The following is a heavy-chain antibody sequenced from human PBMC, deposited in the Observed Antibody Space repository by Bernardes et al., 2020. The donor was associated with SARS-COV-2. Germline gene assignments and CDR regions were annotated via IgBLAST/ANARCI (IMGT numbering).Heavy chain of an antibody. Sequence: SETLSLTCAVSGGSINSANWWSWVRQPPGGGLEWIGEIFHTGNTKYNPSLESRVSISLDKSKNQFSLKLTSVTAADTAVYFCAIEEAIFGLDPLPYYFDYWGQGTLVTVSS. CDR2: IFHTGNT. CDR3: AIEEAIFGLDPLPYYFDY. D-gene: IGHD3-3*01. J-gene: IGHJ4*02. CDR1: GGSINSANW. V-gene: IGHV4-4*02.